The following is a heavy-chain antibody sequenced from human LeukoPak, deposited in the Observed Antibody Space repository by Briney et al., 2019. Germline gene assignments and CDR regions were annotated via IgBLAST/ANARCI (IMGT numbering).Heavy chain of an antibody. CDR2: IYYSGST. CDR3: ARDLLHYDSSGYWP. CDR1: GGSISSSSYY. D-gene: IGHD3-22*01. Sequence: SETLSLTCTVSGGSISSSSYYWGWIRQPPGKGLEWIGSIYYSGSTYYNPSLKSRVTISVDTSKNQFSLKLSSVTAADTAVYYCARDLLHYDSSGYWPWGQGTLVTVSS. J-gene: IGHJ4*02. V-gene: IGHV4-39*07.